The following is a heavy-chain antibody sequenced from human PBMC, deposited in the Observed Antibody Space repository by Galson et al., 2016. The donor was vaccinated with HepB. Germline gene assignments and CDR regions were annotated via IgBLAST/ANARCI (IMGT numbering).Heavy chain of an antibody. D-gene: IGHD5-18*01. CDR2: INPSGGST. CDR3: ARLAMVKRGYGV. V-gene: IGHV1-46*01. Sequence: SVKVSCKASGYTFTSYYMHWVRQAPGQGLEWMGIINPSGGSTRYAQKFQGRVTMTRDTSTSTVYMELSSLRSEDTAVYYCARLAMVKRGYGVWGQGTTVTVSS. J-gene: IGHJ6*02. CDR1: GYTFTSYY.